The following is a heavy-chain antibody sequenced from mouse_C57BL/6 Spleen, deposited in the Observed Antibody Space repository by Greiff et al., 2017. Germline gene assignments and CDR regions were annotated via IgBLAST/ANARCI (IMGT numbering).Heavy chain of an antibody. CDR3: GRSEYYGRFYYAMDY. CDR1: GYTFTSYW. J-gene: IGHJ4*01. CDR2: INPSNGGT. V-gene: IGHV1-53*01. Sequence: QVQLQQPGTELVQPGASVKLSCKASGYTFTSYWMHWVKQRPGQGLEWIGNINPSNGGTNYNEKFKSKATLTVDKSSSPAYMQLSSLTAEDAAVYYCGRSEYYGRFYYAMDYWGQGTSVTVAS. D-gene: IGHD1-1*01.